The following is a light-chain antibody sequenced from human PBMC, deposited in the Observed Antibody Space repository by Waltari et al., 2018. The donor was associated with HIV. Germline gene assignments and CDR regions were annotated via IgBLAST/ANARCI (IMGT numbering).Light chain of an antibody. Sequence: QSALTQPASVSGSPGQSISISCTGTSSDVGGYNAVSWYQQHPAKAPKLVSLEVSNRPSGVSNRFSGSKSGNRASLTISGLQAEDEAYYYCSSYTSSDTVVFGGGTKVTVL. CDR2: EVS. CDR1: SSDVGGYNA. CDR3: SSYTSSDTVV. V-gene: IGLV2-14*01. J-gene: IGLJ2*01.